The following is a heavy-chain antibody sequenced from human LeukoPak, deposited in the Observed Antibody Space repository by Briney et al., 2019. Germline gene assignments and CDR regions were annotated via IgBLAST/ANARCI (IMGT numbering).Heavy chain of an antibody. CDR1: GYTFTGYY. CDR2: INPNSGDT. D-gene: IGHD6-6*01. J-gene: IGHJ4*02. V-gene: IGHV1-2*02. CDR3: ARREAARQGFDY. Sequence: GASVKVSCKASGYTFTGYYMHWVRQAPGQGLEWMGWINPNSGDTNYAQKFQGRVTMTRDTSISTAYMELSRLRSDGTAVYYCARREAARQGFDYWGQGTLVIVSS.